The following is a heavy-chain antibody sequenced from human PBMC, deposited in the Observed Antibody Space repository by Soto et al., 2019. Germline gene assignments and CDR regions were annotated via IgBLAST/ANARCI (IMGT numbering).Heavy chain of an antibody. J-gene: IGHJ4*02. D-gene: IGHD6-19*01. V-gene: IGHV1-69*13. CDR3: ARSLVVAVAGTGFDY. CDR2: IIPIFGTA. Sequence: SVKVSCKASGGTFSSYAISWVRQAPGQGLEWMGGIIPIFGTANYAQKFQGRVTITADESTSTAYMELSSLRSEDTAVYYCARSLVVAVAGTGFDYWGQGTLVTVSS. CDR1: GGTFSSYA.